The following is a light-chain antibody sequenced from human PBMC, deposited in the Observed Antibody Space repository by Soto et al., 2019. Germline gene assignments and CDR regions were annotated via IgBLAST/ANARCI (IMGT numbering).Light chain of an antibody. Sequence: IVLTQSPDTLSXXXXXXAXAXCSASQTVRNNYLAWYQQKPGQAPRLLIYGASSRATGIPDRFSGSGSGTDFTLTISRLEPEDFAVYYCQQYGSSPITFGQGTRLEIK. CDR2: GAS. J-gene: IGKJ5*01. CDR3: QQYGSSPIT. CDR1: QTVRNNY. V-gene: IGKV3-20*01.